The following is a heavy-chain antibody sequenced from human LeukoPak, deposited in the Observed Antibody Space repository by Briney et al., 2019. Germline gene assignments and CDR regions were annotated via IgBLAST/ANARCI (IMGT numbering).Heavy chain of an antibody. CDR2: IRSKANSYAT. Sequence: GGSLRLSCAASGLTFSGSAMHWVRQAPGKGLEWVGRIRSKANSYATAYAASVKGRFTISRDDSNNTAYLQMNSLKTEDTAEYYCTSPRYCSGGSCYSFDYWGQGTLVTVSS. V-gene: IGHV3-73*01. CDR1: GLTFSGSA. J-gene: IGHJ4*02. D-gene: IGHD2-15*01. CDR3: TSPRYCSGGSCYSFDY.